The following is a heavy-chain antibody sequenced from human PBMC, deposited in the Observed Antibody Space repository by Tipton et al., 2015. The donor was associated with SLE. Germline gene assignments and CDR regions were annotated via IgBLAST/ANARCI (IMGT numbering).Heavy chain of an antibody. CDR3: AGVTGDSCYFDY. D-gene: IGHD3-9*01. CDR1: GGSISSGGYY. V-gene: IGHV4-31*03. Sequence: TLSLTCTVSGGSISSGGYYWSWIRQHPGKGLEWIGYIYYSGSTYYNPSLKSRVTISVDTSKNQFSLKLSSVTAADTAVYYCAGVTGDSCYFDYWGQGTLVTVSS. CDR2: IYYSGST. J-gene: IGHJ4*02.